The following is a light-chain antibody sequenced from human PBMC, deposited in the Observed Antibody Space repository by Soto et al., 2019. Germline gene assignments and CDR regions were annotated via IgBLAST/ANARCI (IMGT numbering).Light chain of an antibody. CDR2: SNN. Sequence: QSVLTQPPSASGTPGQRVTISCSGSSSNIGSNTVNWYQQLPGTAPKLLIYSNNQRPSGVPDRFSGSKSGTSASLAISGLQSEDEADYYCADWDDSLNSCVFRTGNKVPGL. V-gene: IGLV1-44*01. CDR1: SSNIGSNT. CDR3: ADWDDSLNSCV. J-gene: IGLJ1*01.